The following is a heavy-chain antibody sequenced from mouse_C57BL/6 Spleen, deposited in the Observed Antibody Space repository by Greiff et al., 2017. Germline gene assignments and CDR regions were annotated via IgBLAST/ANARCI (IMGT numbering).Heavy chain of an antibody. Sequence: VQLQQSGPELVKPGASVKISCKASGYAFSSSWMNWVKQRPGQGLEWIGRIYPGDGDTNYNGKFKGKATLTADKSSSTAYMQLSSLTSEDSAVYFCARGKAYYFDYWGQGTTLTVSS. CDR2: IYPGDGDT. CDR3: ARGKAYYFDY. CDR1: GYAFSSSW. V-gene: IGHV1-82*01. J-gene: IGHJ2*01.